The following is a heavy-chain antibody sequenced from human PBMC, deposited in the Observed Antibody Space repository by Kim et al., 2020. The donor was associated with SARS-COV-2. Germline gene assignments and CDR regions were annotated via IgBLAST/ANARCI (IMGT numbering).Heavy chain of an antibody. V-gene: IGHV3-23*01. Sequence: ADSGKGRFTISRDNAKKTLYLQMNSLRAEDTAVYYCAKVPHYYDSSGYYPYWGQGTLVTVSS. J-gene: IGHJ4*02. D-gene: IGHD3-22*01. CDR3: AKVPHYYDSSGYYPY.